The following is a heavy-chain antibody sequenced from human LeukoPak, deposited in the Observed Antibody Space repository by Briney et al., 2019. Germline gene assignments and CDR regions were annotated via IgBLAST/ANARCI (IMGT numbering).Heavy chain of an antibody. J-gene: IGHJ4*02. D-gene: IGHD3-16*01. CDR3: ARPGNDYVWGSPYYFDY. CDR2: IYYSGST. Sequence: SETLSLTCTVSGGSISSSSYYWGWIRQPPGKGLEWLGSIYYSGSTYYNPSLKGRVTISVDTSKNQFSLKLSSVTAADTAVYYCARPGNDYVWGSPYYFDYWGQGTLVTVSS. V-gene: IGHV4-39*01. CDR1: GGSISSSSYY.